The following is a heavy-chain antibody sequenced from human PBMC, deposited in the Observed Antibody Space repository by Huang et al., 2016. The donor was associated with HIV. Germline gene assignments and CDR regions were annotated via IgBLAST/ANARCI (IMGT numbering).Heavy chain of an antibody. CDR1: GYSFSNYA. D-gene: IGHD2-21*01. J-gene: IGHJ5*02. V-gene: IGHV7-4-1*02. CDR2: IRTDTGKS. CDR3: ARDARERRDPWVKYSWFDP. Sequence: QVVLVQSGSELKKPGASVKVSCKASGYSFSNYALNWVRQAPGQGLGWREWIRTDTGKSTYAGAFAGRFGFSLDTSVNTAYLQISSLKTEDTALYYCARDARERRDPWVKYSWFDPWGQGTLVTVSS.